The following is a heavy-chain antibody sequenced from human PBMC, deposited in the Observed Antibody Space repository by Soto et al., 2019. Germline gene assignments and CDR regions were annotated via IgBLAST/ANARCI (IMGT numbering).Heavy chain of an antibody. CDR2: MDPNNGNT. CDR3: ARGLVGSSDWFDP. Sequence: QVHLVQSGAEVKKPGASVKVSCKASGYTFNTHDINWVRQAPGQGLEWMGWMDPNNGNTGYPQKFQGRVTMTRNTSINTAYMELTFLTSEDTAVYYCARGLVGSSDWFDPWGQGTLVTVSS. V-gene: IGHV1-8*01. J-gene: IGHJ5*02. D-gene: IGHD3-22*01. CDR1: GYTFNTHD.